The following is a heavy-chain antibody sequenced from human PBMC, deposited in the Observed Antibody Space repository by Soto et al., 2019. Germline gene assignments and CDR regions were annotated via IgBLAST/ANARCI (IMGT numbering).Heavy chain of an antibody. CDR2: ISGSGTGT. V-gene: IGHV3-23*01. D-gene: IGHD5-18*01. CDR3: AKEGGGGTAMVTSYFDY. CDR1: GITFSNYA. J-gene: IGHJ4*02. Sequence: EVQLLESGGGLVQPGGSLRLSCAASGITFSNYALSWVRQAPGKGLEWVSGISGSGTGTYYADSVKGRFTISRDNSKSRVYLHMNSLRADDTAIYYCAKEGGGGTAMVTSYFDYWGQGTLVTVSS.